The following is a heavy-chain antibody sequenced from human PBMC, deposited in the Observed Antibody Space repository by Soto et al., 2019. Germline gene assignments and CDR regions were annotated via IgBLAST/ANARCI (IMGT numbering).Heavy chain of an antibody. V-gene: IGHV4-34*01. CDR1: GGSLSGYY. D-gene: IGHD5-12*01. CDR3: ARGQEGVVATH. J-gene: IGHJ4*02. CDR2: VKDGGHT. Sequence: QVQLQQWGAGLLKPSETLSLNCAVTGGSLSGYYWSWISQPPGKGLEWIGEVKDGGHTNYSPSLRGRVTISSDTSNNQFSLRLNSGTAADTGVYYCARGQEGVVATHWDQGSLVTVSS.